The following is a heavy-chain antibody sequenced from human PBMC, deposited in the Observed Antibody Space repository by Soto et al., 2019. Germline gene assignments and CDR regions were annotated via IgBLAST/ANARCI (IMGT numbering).Heavy chain of an antibody. Sequence: PSQTLSLTCDISGDSVSSNSAAWNWIRQSPSRGLEWLGRTSYRSKWYNDYAVSVKSRITINPDTSKNQFSLQLNSVTPVDTALYYCASLGGYCLSFDTWGQGTLVTVSS. CDR2: TSYRSKWYN. D-gene: IGHD2-21*01. J-gene: IGHJ5*02. CDR1: GDSVSSNSAA. CDR3: ASLGGYCLSFDT. V-gene: IGHV6-1*01.